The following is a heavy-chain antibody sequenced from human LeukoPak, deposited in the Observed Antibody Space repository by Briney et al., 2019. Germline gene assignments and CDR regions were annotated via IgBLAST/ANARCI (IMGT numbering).Heavy chain of an antibody. Sequence: GGSLRLSCAASGFTFSSYWMSWVRQTPGKGLEWVSSISSSSSYIYYADSVKGRFTISRDNAKNSLYLQMNSLRAGDTGVYYCAKLLSNSGRFLYWGQGTLVTVSS. D-gene: IGHD4-23*01. CDR3: AKLLSNSGRFLY. J-gene: IGHJ4*02. CDR1: GFTFSSYW. CDR2: ISSSSSYI. V-gene: IGHV3-21*01.